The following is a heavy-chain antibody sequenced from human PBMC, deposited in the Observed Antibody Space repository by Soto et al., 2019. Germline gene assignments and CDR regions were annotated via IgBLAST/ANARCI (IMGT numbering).Heavy chain of an antibody. J-gene: IGHJ4*02. D-gene: IGHD1-26*01. CDR1: GYTFTSYY. CDR2: INPSGGST. Sequence: GASVKVSCKASGYTFTSYYMHWVRQAPGQGLEWMGIINPSGGSTSYAQRFQGRVTMTRDTSTSTVYMELSSLRSEDTAVYYCARQIRKGATDYWGQGTLVTVPQ. V-gene: IGHV1-46*01. CDR3: ARQIRKGATDY.